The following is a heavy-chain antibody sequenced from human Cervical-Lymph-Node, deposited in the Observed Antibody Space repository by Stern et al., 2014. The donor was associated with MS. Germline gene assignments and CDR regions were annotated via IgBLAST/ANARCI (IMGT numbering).Heavy chain of an antibody. Sequence: VQLVESGGGVVQPGRSLRLSCAASGFTFSSYDMHWVRPAPGTGLEWVAVISYDGSNKYYADSVKGRFTISRDNSKNTLYLQMNSLRAEDTAVYYCAKGPVWNWYFDLWGRGTLVTVSS. J-gene: IGHJ2*01. V-gene: IGHV3-30*18. CDR3: AKGPVWNWYFDL. D-gene: IGHD3-16*01. CDR1: GFTFSSYD. CDR2: ISYDGSNK.